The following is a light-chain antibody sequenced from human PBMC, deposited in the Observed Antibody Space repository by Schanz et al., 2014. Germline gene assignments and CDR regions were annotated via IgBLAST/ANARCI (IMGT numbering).Light chain of an antibody. V-gene: IGLV1-44*01. CDR1: SSNIGSNS. CDR3: AAWDDSLNGWV. J-gene: IGLJ3*02. Sequence: QSVLTQPPSASGTPGQRVTISCSGSSSNIGSNSVNWYQQLPGTAPKLLICCNNQRPSGVPDRFSGSKSGTSASLAISGLQSDDEADYYCAAWDDSLNGWVFGGGTKLTVL. CDR2: CNN.